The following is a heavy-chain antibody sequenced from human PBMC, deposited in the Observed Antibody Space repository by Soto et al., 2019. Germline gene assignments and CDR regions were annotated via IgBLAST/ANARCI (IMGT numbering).Heavy chain of an antibody. V-gene: IGHV1-69*12. CDR2: IIPIFGTA. J-gene: IGHJ4*02. Sequence: QVQLVQSGAEVKKPGSSVKVSCKASGGTFSRYGISWVRQAPGQGLEWMGGIIPIFGTANYAQKFQGRVTITADESTSTAYMELSSLRSEDTAVYYCASSYGSGSYYYQGFDHWGQGTLVTVSS. CDR3: ASSYGSGSYYYQGFDH. D-gene: IGHD3-10*01. CDR1: GGTFSRYG.